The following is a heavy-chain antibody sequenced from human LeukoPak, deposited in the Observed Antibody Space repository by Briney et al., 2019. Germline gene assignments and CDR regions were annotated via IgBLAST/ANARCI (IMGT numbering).Heavy chain of an antibody. D-gene: IGHD6-19*01. J-gene: IGHJ6*03. Sequence: ASVKVSCKASGYTFSSYDIHWVRQAPGQGLEWMGWINPNSGGTNYAQKFQGRVTMTRDTSISTAYMELSRLRSDDTAVYYCARDKAVAGTYYYYYMDVWGKGTTVTVSS. CDR2: INPNSGGT. V-gene: IGHV1-2*02. CDR3: ARDKAVAGTYYYYYMDV. CDR1: GYTFSSYD.